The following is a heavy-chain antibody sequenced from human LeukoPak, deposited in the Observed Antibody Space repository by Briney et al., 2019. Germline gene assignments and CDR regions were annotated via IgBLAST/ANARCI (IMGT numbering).Heavy chain of an antibody. CDR2: INHSGST. Sequence: SETLSLTCAVYGGSFSGYYWSWIRQPPGKGLGWIGEINHSGSTNYNPSLKSRVTISVDTSKNQFSLKLSSVTAADTAVYYCARGRYRGWFDPRGQGTLVTVSS. CDR3: ARGRYRGWFDP. D-gene: IGHD1-1*01. CDR1: GGSFSGYY. V-gene: IGHV4-34*01. J-gene: IGHJ5*02.